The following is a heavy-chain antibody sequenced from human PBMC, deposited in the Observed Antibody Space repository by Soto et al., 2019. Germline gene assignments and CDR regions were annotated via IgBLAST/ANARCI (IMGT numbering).Heavy chain of an antibody. J-gene: IGHJ4*02. Sequence: TLSLTCTVSGGSISNAAYSWSWIRRPPGKGLEWIGYIYPSGMPFYNPSLRSRVTISIDRSNDQLSLNLKSVTAADTAVYYCARERGGYGLFDSWGQGTLVTVSS. D-gene: IGHD5-18*01. V-gene: IGHV4-30-2*01. CDR1: GGSISNAAYS. CDR2: IYPSGMP. CDR3: ARERGGYGLFDS.